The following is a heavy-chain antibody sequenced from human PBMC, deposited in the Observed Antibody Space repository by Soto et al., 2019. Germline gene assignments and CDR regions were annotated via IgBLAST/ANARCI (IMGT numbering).Heavy chain of an antibody. CDR1: GYSFTSNW. V-gene: IGHV5-51*01. J-gene: IGHJ6*02. Sequence: RGESLKISCKGSGYSFTSNWIGWVRQMPGKGLEWMGIIYPGDSDTRYSPAFQGQVTISADKSISTDYLKWRSLKASDTAMYYCARPLSPYYYYYGMDVWGQGTTVTVSS. CDR2: IYPGDSDT. CDR3: ARPLSPYYYYYGMDV.